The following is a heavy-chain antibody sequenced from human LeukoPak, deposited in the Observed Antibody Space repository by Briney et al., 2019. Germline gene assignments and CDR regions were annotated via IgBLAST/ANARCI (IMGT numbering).Heavy chain of an antibody. D-gene: IGHD3-10*01. V-gene: IGHV3-15*07. Sequence: GGSLRLSCSASGLTVTNAWMNWVRQAPGEGLDWVGRIASKTDGGATDYAAPVKGRFTISRDDSKNTLNLQMNSLKTEDTAVYYCTTGIRGDWGQGTLVTVS. CDR1: GLTVTNAW. J-gene: IGHJ4*02. CDR3: TTGIRGD. CDR2: IASKTDGGAT.